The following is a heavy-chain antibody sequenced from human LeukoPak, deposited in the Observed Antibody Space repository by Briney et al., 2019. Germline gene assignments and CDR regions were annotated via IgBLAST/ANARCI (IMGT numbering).Heavy chain of an antibody. J-gene: IGHJ6*02. Sequence: GGSLRLSCAVSGFTFSSYAMSWVRQAPGKGLEWVALISYDGSNKYYGESVKGRFTISRDNSKNMLYLQMNSLRAEDTAVYNCARMDYYGSGNYAHYGMDVWGQGTTVTVSS. CDR3: ARMDYYGSGNYAHYGMDV. V-gene: IGHV3-30*03. D-gene: IGHD3-10*01. CDR1: GFTFSSYA. CDR2: ISYDGSNK.